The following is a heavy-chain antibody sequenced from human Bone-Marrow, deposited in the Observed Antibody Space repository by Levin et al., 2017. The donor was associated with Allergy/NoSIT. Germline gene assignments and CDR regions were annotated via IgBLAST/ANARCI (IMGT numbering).Heavy chain of an antibody. CDR2: ISGSGAGT. CDR3: AKSRSSGFYSSPPDAFDF. Sequence: GGSLRLSCAASGFTFPNYAMSWVRQAPGGGLYWVSSISGSGAGTYYGDSVRGRFSISRDNSNKMVYLQMNTLRVEDTAIYYCAKSRSSGFYSSPPDAFDFWGQGTMVTVSA. D-gene: IGHD3-22*01. V-gene: IGHV3-23*01. J-gene: IGHJ3*01. CDR1: GFTFPNYA.